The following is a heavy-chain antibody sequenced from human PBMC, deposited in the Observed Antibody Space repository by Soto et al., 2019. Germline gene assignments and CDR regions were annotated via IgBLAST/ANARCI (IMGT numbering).Heavy chain of an antibody. Sequence: QVQLVQSGAEVKKPGASVKVSCKASGYTFTSYGISWVRQAPGQGLEWMGWLSAYNGNTNYAQKLQGRVTMTTDTSTSTAYMELRSLRSDDTAVYYCALIIGGYSPQGYRMHVWGQGTTVTVSS. CDR1: GYTFTSYG. D-gene: IGHD5-18*01. CDR2: LSAYNGNT. CDR3: ALIIGGYSPQGYRMHV. J-gene: IGHJ6*01. V-gene: IGHV1-18*01.